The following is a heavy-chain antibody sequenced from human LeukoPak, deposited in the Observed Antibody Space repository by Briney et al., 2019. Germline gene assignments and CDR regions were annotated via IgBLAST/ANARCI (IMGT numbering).Heavy chain of an antibody. CDR1: GFTFSSYA. V-gene: IGHV3-30-3*01. D-gene: IGHD5-12*01. Sequence: GGSLRLSCAASGFTFSSYAMHWVRQALGKGLEWVAVISYDGSNKYYADSVKGRFTISRDNSKNTLYLQMNSLRAEDTAVYYCARDDGATERYFDYWGQGTLVTVSS. J-gene: IGHJ4*02. CDR2: ISYDGSNK. CDR3: ARDDGATERYFDY.